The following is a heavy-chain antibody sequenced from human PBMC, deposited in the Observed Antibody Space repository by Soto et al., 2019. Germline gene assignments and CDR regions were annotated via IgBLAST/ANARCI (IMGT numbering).Heavy chain of an antibody. CDR1: GYTFTGYY. CDR2: INPNSGGT. V-gene: IGHV1-2*04. Sequence: ASVKVSCKASGYTFTGYYMHWVRQAPGQGLEWMGWINPNSGGTNYAQKFQGWVTMTRDTSISTAYMELSRLRSDDTAVYYCARGGPYYYDSSGYPEKYWGQGTLVTVSS. D-gene: IGHD3-22*01. J-gene: IGHJ4*02. CDR3: ARGGPYYYDSSGYPEKY.